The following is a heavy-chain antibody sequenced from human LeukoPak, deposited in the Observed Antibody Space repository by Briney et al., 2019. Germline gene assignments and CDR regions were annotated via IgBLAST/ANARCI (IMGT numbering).Heavy chain of an antibody. V-gene: IGHV3-11*05. J-gene: IGHJ3*02. Sequence: GGSLRLSRAASGFTFSDYYMSWIRQPPGKGLEWVSYISGSTTYTNYADSVRGRFTISRDNSKNSLYLQMNSLRAEGTAVYYCARDREVVAFDIWGQGTMVTVSS. CDR2: ISGSTTYT. CDR3: ARDREVVAFDI. D-gene: IGHD2-15*01. CDR1: GFTFSDYY.